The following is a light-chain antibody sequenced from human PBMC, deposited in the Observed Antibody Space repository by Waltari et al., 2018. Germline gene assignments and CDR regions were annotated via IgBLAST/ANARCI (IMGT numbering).Light chain of an antibody. CDR1: SSDVGSYNL. J-gene: IGLJ3*02. CDR3: CSYAGSSTFERV. CDR2: EVS. V-gene: IGLV2-23*02. Sequence: QSALTQPASVSGSPGQSITISCTGTSSDVGSYNLVSWYQQHPGKAPKLMIYEVSKRPSGVSNRFSGSKSGNTASLTIYGLQAEDEADYYCCSYAGSSTFERVFGGGTKLTVL.